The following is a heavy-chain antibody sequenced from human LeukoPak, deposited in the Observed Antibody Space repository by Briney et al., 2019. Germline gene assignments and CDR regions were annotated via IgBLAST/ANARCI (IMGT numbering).Heavy chain of an antibody. CDR2: INHSGST. CDR3: ARHGKDIVVVPAAIDIVGATFDAFDI. V-gene: IGHV4-39*01. D-gene: IGHD2-2*02. Sequence: PSETLSLTCTVSGGSISSSSYYWSWIRQPPGKGLEWIGEINHSGSTNYNPSLKSRVTISVDTSKNQFSLKLSSVTAADTAVYYCARHGKDIVVVPAAIDIVGATFDAFDIWGQGTMVTVSS. J-gene: IGHJ3*02. CDR1: GGSISSSSYY.